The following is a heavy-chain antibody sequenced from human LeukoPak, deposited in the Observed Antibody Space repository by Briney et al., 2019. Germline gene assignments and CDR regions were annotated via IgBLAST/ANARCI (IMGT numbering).Heavy chain of an antibody. V-gene: IGHV3-20*04. J-gene: IGHJ4*02. D-gene: IGHD6-13*01. CDR2: INWNGGST. CDR1: GFTFDDYG. CDR3: ARFSSPISSSPPDY. Sequence: GGSLRLSCAASGFTFDDYGMSWVRQAPGKGLEWVSGINWNGGSTGYADSVKGRFTISRDNAKNSLYLQMNSLRAEDTAVYYCARFSSPISSSPPDYWGQGTLVTVSS.